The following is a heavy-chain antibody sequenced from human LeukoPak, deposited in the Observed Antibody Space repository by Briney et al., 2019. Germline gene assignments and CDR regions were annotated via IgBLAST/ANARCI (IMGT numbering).Heavy chain of an antibody. CDR2: ISYDGGSK. D-gene: IGHD3-22*01. V-gene: IGHV3-30*04. J-gene: IGHJ4*02. CDR3: ARGHYYDISVSYRPIYYFDY. Sequence: PGGSLRLSCAASGFTFSSYAMHWVRQAPGKGLEWVAVISYDGGSKYFADSVMGRFTISRDNSKNTLFLQMKSLRAEDTAVYYCARGHYYDISVSYRPIYYFDYWGQGTLVTVSS. CDR1: GFTFSSYA.